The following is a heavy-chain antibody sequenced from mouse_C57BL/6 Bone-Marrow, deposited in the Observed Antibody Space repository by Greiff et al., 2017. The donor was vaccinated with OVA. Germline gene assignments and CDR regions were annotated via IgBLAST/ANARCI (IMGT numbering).Heavy chain of an antibody. CDR1: GYTFTDYE. J-gene: IGHJ4*01. Sequence: QVQLQQSGAELVRPGASVTLSCKASGYTFTDYEMHWVKQTPVHGLEWIGAIDPETGGTAYNQKFKGKAILTADKSSSTAYMELRSLTSEDSAVYYCTRRGGYDFHYYAMDYWGQGTSVTVSS. V-gene: IGHV1-15*01. CDR3: TRRGGYDFHYYAMDY. CDR2: IDPETGGT. D-gene: IGHD2-2*01.